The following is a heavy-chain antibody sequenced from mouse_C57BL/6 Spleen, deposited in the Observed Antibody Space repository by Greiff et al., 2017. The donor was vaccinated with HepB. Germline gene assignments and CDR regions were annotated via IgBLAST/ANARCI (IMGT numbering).Heavy chain of an antibody. D-gene: IGHD3-2*02. J-gene: IGHJ3*01. V-gene: IGHV1-22*01. CDR1: GYTFTDYN. CDR2: INPNNGGT. Sequence: EVQLQQSGPELVKPGASVKMSCKASGYTFTDYNMHWVKQSHGKSLEWIGYINPNNGGTSYNQKFKGKATLTVNKSSSTAYMELRSLTSEESAVYDGASHQTAQATGGYAYWGQGTMVTVSA. CDR3: ASHQTAQATGGYAY.